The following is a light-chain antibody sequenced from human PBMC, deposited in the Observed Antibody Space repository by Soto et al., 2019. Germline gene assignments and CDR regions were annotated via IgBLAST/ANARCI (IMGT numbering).Light chain of an antibody. CDR1: SSDIGGSNY. Sequence: QSALTQPASVSGSPGQSITISCTGTSSDIGGSNYVSWYQHHPGKAPKLIIYEVTNRPSVVSDRFSGSKSDNTASLIISGLQAEDEAHYYCSSYSITTVVFGSGTKLTVL. CDR2: EVT. CDR3: SSYSITTVV. V-gene: IGLV2-14*01. J-gene: IGLJ1*01.